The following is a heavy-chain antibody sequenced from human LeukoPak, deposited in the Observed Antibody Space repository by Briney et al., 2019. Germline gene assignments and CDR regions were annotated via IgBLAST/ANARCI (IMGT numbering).Heavy chain of an antibody. V-gene: IGHV4-59*01. Sequence: SETLSLTCTVSGVSISSYYWSWIRQSPGKGLEWIGYIFYSGSTNYNPSLKSRVTISVNTSKNQFSLKLTSVTAADTAVYYCARSRAYDYHFDNWGQGTLVTVSS. CDR2: IFYSGST. CDR3: ARSRAYDYHFDN. CDR1: GVSISSYY. D-gene: IGHD5-12*01. J-gene: IGHJ4*02.